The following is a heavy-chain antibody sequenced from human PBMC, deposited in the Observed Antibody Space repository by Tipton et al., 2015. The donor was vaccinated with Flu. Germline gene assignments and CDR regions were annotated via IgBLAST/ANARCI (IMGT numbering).Heavy chain of an antibody. D-gene: IGHD3-10*02. V-gene: IGHV4-59*12. CDR3: ARCSGSGTDVIYDY. J-gene: IGHJ4*02. CDR2: SGST. CDR1: GDSISRFY. Sequence: CTVSGDSISRFYWSWIRQPPGKGLEWIGYSGSTKYSPAFKSRVTLSVDTSKNQFSLNLSSVTASDTALYFCARCSGSGTDVIYDYWGQGTLVTVSS.